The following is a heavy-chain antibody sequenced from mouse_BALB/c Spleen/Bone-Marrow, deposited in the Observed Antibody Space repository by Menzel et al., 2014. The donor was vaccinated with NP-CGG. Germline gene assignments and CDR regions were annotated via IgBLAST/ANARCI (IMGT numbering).Heavy chain of an antibody. V-gene: IGHV7-3*02. J-gene: IGHJ1*01. Sequence: EVQVVESGGGLVQPGGSLRLSCATSGFTFTDYYMSWVRQPPGKALEWLGFIRNEAKGYTSENSASVKGRFTISRDNSQSILYLQMNTLRAEDSAAYYCARDINYDIYWYFDVWGAGTTVTVSS. CDR1: GFTFTDYY. D-gene: IGHD2-4*01. CDR3: ARDINYDIYWYFDV. CDR2: IRNEAKGYTS.